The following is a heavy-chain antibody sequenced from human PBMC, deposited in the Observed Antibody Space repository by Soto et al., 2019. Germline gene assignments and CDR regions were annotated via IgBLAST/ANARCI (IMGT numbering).Heavy chain of an antibody. CDR1: GFTFSSYS. Sequence: EVQLVESGGGLVKPGGSLRLSCAASGFTFSSYSMTWVRQAPGKGLEWVSSISSSSSYIYYADSVKGRFTISRDNAKNSLYLQMNSLRAEDTAVYYCARDSRYSSSPSLRDYYYGMDVWGQGTTVTVSS. V-gene: IGHV3-21*01. D-gene: IGHD6-6*01. CDR3: ARDSRYSSSPSLRDYYYGMDV. CDR2: ISSSSSYI. J-gene: IGHJ6*02.